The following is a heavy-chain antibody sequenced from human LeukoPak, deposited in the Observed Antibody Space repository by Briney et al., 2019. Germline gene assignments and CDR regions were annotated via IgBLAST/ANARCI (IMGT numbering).Heavy chain of an antibody. CDR1: GGSFSSYY. CDR3: ARGLEYDFWSGNYSDGFDK. D-gene: IGHD3-3*01. J-gene: IGHJ3*02. V-gene: IGHV4-34*01. Sequence: SETLSLTCVVYGGSFSSYYWSWIRQPPGKGLEWIGEINHSGSANYNPSLKSRVTMSLDTSKNQCSLQLKSLTAADTAVYYCARGLEYDFWSGNYSDGFDKWGHGTMVTVSP. CDR2: INHSGSA.